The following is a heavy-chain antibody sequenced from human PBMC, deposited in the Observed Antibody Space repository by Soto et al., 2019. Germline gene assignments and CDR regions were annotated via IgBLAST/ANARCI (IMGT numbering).Heavy chain of an antibody. D-gene: IGHD2-2*02. CDR1: GFTFSTYS. J-gene: IGHJ6*02. CDR3: AREYTAWPLAYGLDV. V-gene: IGHV3-21*01. Sequence: GGSLRLSCVVSGFTFSTYSINWVRQAPGKGLEWVSSISSRSDIYYADSVKGRFSISRDNAKNSVSLQMNSLRAEDTAVYYCAREYTAWPLAYGLDVWGQGTTVTVSS. CDR2: ISSRSDI.